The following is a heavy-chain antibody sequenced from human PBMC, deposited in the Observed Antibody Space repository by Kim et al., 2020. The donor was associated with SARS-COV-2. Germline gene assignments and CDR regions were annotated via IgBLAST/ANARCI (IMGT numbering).Heavy chain of an antibody. Sequence: SNKDYADSVEGRFTISRDKSKNTLYLQMNSLRAEDTAVYYCWRGSGNYFEYWGQGTLVTVSS. J-gene: IGHJ4*02. CDR3: WRGSGNYFEY. V-gene: IGHV3-30*03. D-gene: IGHD3-10*01. CDR2: SNK.